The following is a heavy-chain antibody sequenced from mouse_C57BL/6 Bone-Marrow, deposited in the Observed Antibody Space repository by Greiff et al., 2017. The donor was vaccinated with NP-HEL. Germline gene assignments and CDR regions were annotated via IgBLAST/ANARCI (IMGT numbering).Heavy chain of an antibody. V-gene: IGHV1-80*01. CDR3: ARKRLRGYAMDY. CDR1: GYAFSSYW. CDR2: IYPGDGDT. J-gene: IGHJ4*01. Sequence: VQLVESGAELVKPGASVKISCKASGYAFSSYWMNWVKQRPGKGLEWIGQIYPGDGDTNYNGKFKGKATLTADKSSSTAYMQLSSLTSEDSAVYFCARKRLRGYAMDYWGQGTSVTVSS. D-gene: IGHD2-4*01.